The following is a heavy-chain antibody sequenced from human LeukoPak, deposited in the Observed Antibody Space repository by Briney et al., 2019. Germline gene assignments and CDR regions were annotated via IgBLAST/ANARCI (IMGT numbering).Heavy chain of an antibody. CDR3: AELGITMIGGV. CDR1: GFTFSSYS. J-gene: IGHJ6*04. CDR2: ISSSGSTI. D-gene: IGHD3-10*02. Sequence: LPGGSLRLSCAASGFTFSSYSMNWVRQAPGKGLEWVSYISSSGSTIYYADSVKGRFTISRDNAKNSLYLQMNSLRAEDTAVYYYAELGITMIGGVWGKGTTVTISS. V-gene: IGHV3-48*04.